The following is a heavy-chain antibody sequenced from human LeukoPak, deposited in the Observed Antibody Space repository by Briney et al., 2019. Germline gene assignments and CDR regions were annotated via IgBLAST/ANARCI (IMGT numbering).Heavy chain of an antibody. CDR3: ARLLDYNGYYYYMDV. CDR2: IYYSGST. Sequence: TSETLSLTCTVSGGSISSSSYYWGWIRQPPGKGLEWIGSIYYSGSTYYNPSLKSRVTISVDTSKNQFSLKLSSVTAADTAVYYCARLLDYNGYYYYMDVWGKGTTVTVSS. D-gene: IGHD4-11*01. CDR1: GGSISSSSYY. J-gene: IGHJ6*03. V-gene: IGHV4-39*07.